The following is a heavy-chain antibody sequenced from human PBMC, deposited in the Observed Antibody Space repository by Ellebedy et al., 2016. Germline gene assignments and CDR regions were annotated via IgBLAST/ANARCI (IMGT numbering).Heavy chain of an antibody. CDR2: IYHRGSA. J-gene: IGHJ3*02. V-gene: IGHV4-39*07. Sequence: SETLSLXXSVSGGSFSGSDSYWGWTRQAPGKGLEWIGNIYHRGSANYNPSLESRVSMSIDASNNLLSLRLKSVTAADTAIYYCARDRALGSFDMWGRGTTVTVSS. CDR1: GGSFSGSDSY. D-gene: IGHD4/OR15-4a*01. CDR3: ARDRALGSFDM.